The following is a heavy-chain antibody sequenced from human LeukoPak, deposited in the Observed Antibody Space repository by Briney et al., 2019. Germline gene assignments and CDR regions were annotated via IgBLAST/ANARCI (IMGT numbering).Heavy chain of an antibody. CDR3: ARKRYGMDV. Sequence: SETLSLTCAVSGASISTSIWWSWVRQSPGKGLEWVGEIHNGGSTNYNPSLKSRVSLSVDKSKNQFSLNLNSVTAADAAVHYCARKRYGMDVWGQGTTVTVSS. J-gene: IGHJ6*02. CDR1: GASISTSIW. D-gene: IGHD1-1*01. V-gene: IGHV4-4*02. CDR2: IHNGGST.